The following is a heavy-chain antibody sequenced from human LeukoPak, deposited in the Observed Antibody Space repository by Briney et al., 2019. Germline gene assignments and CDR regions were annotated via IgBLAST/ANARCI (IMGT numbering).Heavy chain of an antibody. CDR1: GGSISSSSYY. Sequence: SETLSLTCTVSGGSISSSSYYWGWIRQPPGKGLEWIGSIYYSGSTYYNPSLKSRVTISVDTSKNQFSLKLSSVTAADTAVYYCASPQRPGYCSGGSCYAVDFDYWGQGTLVTVSS. CDR3: ASPQRPGYCSGGSCYAVDFDY. CDR2: IYYSGST. J-gene: IGHJ4*02. V-gene: IGHV4-39*01. D-gene: IGHD2-15*01.